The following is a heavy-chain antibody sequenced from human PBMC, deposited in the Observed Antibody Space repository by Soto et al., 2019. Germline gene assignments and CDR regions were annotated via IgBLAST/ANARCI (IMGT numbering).Heavy chain of an antibody. CDR3: ARSRSSKGDAFDI. CDR2: IYYSGST. J-gene: IGHJ3*02. D-gene: IGHD2-2*01. V-gene: IGHV4-59*01. CDR1: GGSISSYY. Sequence: SETLSLTCTVSGGSISSYYWSWIRQPPGKGLEWIGYIYYSGSTNYNPSLKSRVTISVDTSKNQFSLKLSSVTAADTAVYYCARSRSSKGDAFDIWGQGTMVTVSS.